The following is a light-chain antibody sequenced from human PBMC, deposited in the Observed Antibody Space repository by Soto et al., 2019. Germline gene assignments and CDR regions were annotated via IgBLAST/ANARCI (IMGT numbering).Light chain of an antibody. CDR1: QHVSSN. CDR3: QQYNNWPYT. CDR2: RAS. Sequence: EIVMTQSPATQSVSPGGSAALSCRASQHVSSNFAWYRQKPGQAPTLLIYRASTRATGIPARFSGSGSGTEFTLTFSSLQSEDFAVYYCQQYNNWPYTFGQGTKLEIK. V-gene: IGKV3-15*01. J-gene: IGKJ2*01.